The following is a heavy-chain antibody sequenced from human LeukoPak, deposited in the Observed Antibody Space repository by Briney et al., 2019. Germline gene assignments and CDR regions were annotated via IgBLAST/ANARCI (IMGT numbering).Heavy chain of an antibody. V-gene: IGHV5-51*01. D-gene: IGHD3-9*01. CDR3: ARQREARYFDWLDYYGMDV. J-gene: IGHJ6*02. CDR2: IYPGDSDT. Sequence: GESLKISCKGSGYSFTSYWIGWVRQMPGKGLEWMGIIYPGDSDTRYSPSFQGQVTISADKSISTAYLQWSSLKASDTAMYYCARQREARYFDWLDYYGMDVWGQGTTVTVSS. CDR1: GYSFTSYW.